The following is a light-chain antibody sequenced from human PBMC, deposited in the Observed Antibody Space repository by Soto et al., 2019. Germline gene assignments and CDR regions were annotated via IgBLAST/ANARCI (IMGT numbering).Light chain of an antibody. CDR2: DAS. CDR1: QDISNY. CDR3: QPYDNLP. J-gene: IGKJ4*01. Sequence: DIQMTQSPSSLSASVGDRVTITCQASQDISNYLNWYQQKPGKAPKLLIYDASNLETGVPSRFSGGGSGTEFTYTISSLQPEDIATYYCQPYDNLPFGGGTKVEIK. V-gene: IGKV1-33*01.